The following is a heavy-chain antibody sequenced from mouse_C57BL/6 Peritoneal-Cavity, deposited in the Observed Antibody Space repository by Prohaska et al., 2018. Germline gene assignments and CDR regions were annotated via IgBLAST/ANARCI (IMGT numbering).Heavy chain of an antibody. CDR3: AIDSSGYYFDY. Sequence: QVQLQQPGAELVRPGSSVKLSCKASGYTFTSYWMDWVKQRPGQVLEWIGNIYPSDSETHYNQKFKDKATLTVDKSSSTAYMQLSSLTSEDSAVYYCAIDSSGYYFDYWGQGTTLTVSS. V-gene: IGHV1-61*01. CDR1: GYTFTSYW. D-gene: IGHD3-2*02. CDR2: IYPSDSET. J-gene: IGHJ2*01.